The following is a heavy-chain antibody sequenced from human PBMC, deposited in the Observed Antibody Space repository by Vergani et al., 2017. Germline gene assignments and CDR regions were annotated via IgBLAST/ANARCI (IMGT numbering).Heavy chain of an antibody. D-gene: IGHD3-10*01. CDR3: ARHPDHILWFGELPS. J-gene: IGHJ5*02. CDR1: GYSFTSYW. CDR2: IDPSDSYT. V-gene: IGHV5-10-1*03. Sequence: EVQLVQSGAEVKKPGESLRISCTGSGYSFTSYWISWVRQMPGKGLEWMGRIDPSDSYTNYSPSFQGHVTISADKSISTAYLQWSSLKASDTAMYYCARHPDHILWFGELPSWGQGTLVTVSS.